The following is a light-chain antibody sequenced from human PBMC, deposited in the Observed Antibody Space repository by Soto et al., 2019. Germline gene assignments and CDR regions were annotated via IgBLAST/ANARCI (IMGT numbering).Light chain of an antibody. CDR1: HDVGWN. V-gene: IGKV1-33*01. Sequence: DIQMTQSPSSLSASVGDRVTIACHSSHDVGWNLNWFQQKPGEAPKLLIYDASNLERGVPSRFSGSGSGTDFFLNISSLQPEEVATSFWQQYSCLLFFGGGTEVDLK. J-gene: IGKJ4*01. CDR2: DAS. CDR3: QQYSCLLF.